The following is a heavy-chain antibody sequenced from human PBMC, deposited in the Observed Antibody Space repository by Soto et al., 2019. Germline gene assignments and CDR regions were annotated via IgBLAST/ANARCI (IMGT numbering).Heavy chain of an antibody. V-gene: IGHV1-69*01. CDR2: IIPYYNTL. D-gene: IGHD6-13*01. J-gene: IGHJ4*02. CDR3: ASGASRWYPYFFDS. Sequence: QAQVVQSGAEVRKPGSSVKLSCKASEGTFNSYAIAWVRQAPGQGLEWMGGIIPYYNTLNYAQKFQDRVTITADDSTNIVYMELSSLRSDDTAVYFCASGASRWYPYFFDSWAQGTLVTVFS. CDR1: EGTFNSYA.